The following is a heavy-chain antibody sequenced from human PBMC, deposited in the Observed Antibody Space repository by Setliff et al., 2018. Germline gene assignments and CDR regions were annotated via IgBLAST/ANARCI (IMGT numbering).Heavy chain of an antibody. J-gene: IGHJ3*02. V-gene: IGHV4-39*07. CDR1: GASVSGNSYY. CDR2: MYYGGGGST. Sequence: TSETLSLTCTVSGASVSGNSYYWGWIRQPPGKGLEWIGSMYYGGGGSTYYNASLKSRVTISVDTSKNQFSLKLNSVTAADTAVYYCARDKGDGYGVDAYAGGGFDIWGQGTMVTVSS. D-gene: IGHD4-17*01. CDR3: ARDKGDGYGVDAYAGGGFDI.